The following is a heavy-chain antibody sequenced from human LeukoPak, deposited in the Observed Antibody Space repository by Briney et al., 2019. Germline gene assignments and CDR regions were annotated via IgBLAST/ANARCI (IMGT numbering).Heavy chain of an antibody. D-gene: IGHD2-2*01. CDR3: ARDNQGYCSSTSCIYYYYYGMDV. J-gene: IGHJ6*02. V-gene: IGHV4-4*07. CDR2: IYTSGST. Sequence: SETLSLTCTLSGGSISSYYWSWIRQPAGKGLEWIGRIYTSGSTNYNPSLKSRVTMSVDTSKNQFSLKLSSVTAADTAVYYCARDNQGYCSSTSCIYYYYYGMDVWGQGTTVTVSS. CDR1: GGSISSYY.